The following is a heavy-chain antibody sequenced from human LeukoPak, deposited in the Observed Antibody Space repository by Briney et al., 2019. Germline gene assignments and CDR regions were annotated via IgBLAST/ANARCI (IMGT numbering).Heavy chain of an antibody. D-gene: IGHD2-8*01. CDR2: INTNTGNP. CDR3: ARCSRYCTNGVCYNYYYYYMDV. CDR1: GYTFTNYA. J-gene: IGHJ6*03. V-gene: IGHV7-4-1*02. Sequence: ASVKVSCKASGYTFTNYAINWVRQAPGQGLEWMGWINTNTGNPTYAQGFTGRFVFSLDTSVSTAYLQISSLKAEDTAVYYCARCSRYCTNGVCYNYYYYYMDVWGKGTTVTVSS.